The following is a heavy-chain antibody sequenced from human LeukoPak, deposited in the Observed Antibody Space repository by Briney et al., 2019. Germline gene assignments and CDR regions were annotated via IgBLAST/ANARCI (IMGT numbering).Heavy chain of an antibody. Sequence: PSETLSLTCTVSGGSIISYYWSWIRQPPGKGLEWIGYIHYSGSTKYNPSLKGRVTISVDTSNNHFSLKLSSVTAADTAVYFCARVHPDGYSAYWGQGILVTVSS. CDR2: IHYSGST. D-gene: IGHD5-24*01. V-gene: IGHV4-59*01. J-gene: IGHJ4*02. CDR1: GGSIISYY. CDR3: ARVHPDGYSAY.